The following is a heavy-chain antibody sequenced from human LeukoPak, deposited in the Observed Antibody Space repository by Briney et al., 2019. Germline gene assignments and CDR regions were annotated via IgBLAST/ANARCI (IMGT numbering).Heavy chain of an antibody. CDR3: ARVDLLTGYYFFDY. Sequence: ASVKVSCKASGYTFTSYYMHWVRQAPGQGLEWMGWIRGDNGNTNYAQKLQGRVTMTTDTSTSTAYMELRSLGSDETAVYYCARVDLLTGYYFFDYWGQGTLITVSS. CDR1: GYTFTSYY. J-gene: IGHJ4*02. V-gene: IGHV1-18*04. D-gene: IGHD3-9*01. CDR2: IRGDNGNT.